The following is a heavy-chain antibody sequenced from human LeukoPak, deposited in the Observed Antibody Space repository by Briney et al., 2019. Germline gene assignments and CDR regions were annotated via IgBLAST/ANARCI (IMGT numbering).Heavy chain of an antibody. CDR3: ARDPYDKIGYGAFDI. CDR1: GFSFCNFY. V-gene: IGHV3-7*01. CDR2: IKRDGSDK. D-gene: IGHD5-18*01. J-gene: IGHJ3*02. Sequence: GGSLRLSCAASGFSFCNFYMTWVRQAPGKGLEWVANIKRDGSDKYYVDSVKGRFTISRDNAHNSLYLQMNSLRAEDTAVYYCARDPYDKIGYGAFDIWGKGTRVTVSS.